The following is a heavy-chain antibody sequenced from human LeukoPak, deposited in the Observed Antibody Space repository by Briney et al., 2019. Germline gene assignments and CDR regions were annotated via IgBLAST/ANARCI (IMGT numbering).Heavy chain of an antibody. CDR2: INHSGST. D-gene: IGHD1-26*01. CDR1: GGSFSGYY. V-gene: IGHV4-34*01. J-gene: IGHJ4*02. Sequence: SGTLSLTCAVYGGSFSGYYWSWIRQPPGKGLEWIGEINHSGSTNYNPSLKSRVTISVDTSKNQFSLKLSSVTAADTAVYYCARRFYSGSYPQDFDYWGQGTLVTVSS. CDR3: ARRFYSGSYPQDFDY.